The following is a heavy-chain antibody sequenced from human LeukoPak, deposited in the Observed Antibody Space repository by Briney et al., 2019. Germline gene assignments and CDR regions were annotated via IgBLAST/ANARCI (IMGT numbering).Heavy chain of an antibody. V-gene: IGHV3-48*03. CDR3: ARGDSGSYYFDY. D-gene: IGHD1-26*01. J-gene: IGHJ4*02. CDR2: ISSSGNTI. Sequence: PGGSLRLSCAASGFTFSSYEMNWVRQAPGKGLEWVSYISSSGNTIYDADSVKGRFTISRDNAKNSLYLQMNSLRAEDTAVYYCARGDSGSYYFDYWGQGTLVTVSS. CDR1: GFTFSSYE.